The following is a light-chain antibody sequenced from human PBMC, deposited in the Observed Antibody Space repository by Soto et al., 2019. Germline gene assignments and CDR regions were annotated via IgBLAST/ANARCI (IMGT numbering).Light chain of an antibody. J-gene: IGKJ1*01. CDR2: GAS. CDR1: QSVSNNY. V-gene: IGKV3-20*01. CDR3: QQYNNWPPTWT. Sequence: EIVLTQSPGTLSLSPGERATLSCRASQSVSNNYLAWYQQKPGQAPRLLIYGASNRATGIPDRFSGSGSGTDFTLTISRLEPEDFAVYYCQQYNNWPPTWTFGQGTKVDIK.